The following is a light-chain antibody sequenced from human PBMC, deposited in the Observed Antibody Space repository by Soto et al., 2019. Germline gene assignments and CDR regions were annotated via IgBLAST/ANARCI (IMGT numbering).Light chain of an antibody. CDR1: QSISQW. Sequence: DIQMTQSPSTLSASVGDRVAITCRASQSISQWLAWYQQKPGRAPELLIYDASNLKSGVPSRFSGSGSGTEFSLTITSLQPDDSAMYYCQQYNGYSWTFGRGTKVEIK. V-gene: IGKV1-5*01. J-gene: IGKJ4*01. CDR3: QQYNGYSWT. CDR2: DAS.